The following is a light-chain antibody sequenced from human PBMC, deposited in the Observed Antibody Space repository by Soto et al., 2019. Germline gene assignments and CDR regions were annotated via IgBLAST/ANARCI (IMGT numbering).Light chain of an antibody. J-gene: IGKJ2*01. Sequence: EIVLTQSPGTLSLSPGERATLSCRASQSVSSSHLAWYQQKPGQAPRHLIYGASSRATGIPDRFRGSGYGIDFTLIISRLEPEDFAVYDCQQYGSSPPTYTFGQGTKLEIK. CDR2: GAS. CDR3: QQYGSSPPTYT. V-gene: IGKV3-20*01. CDR1: QSVSSSH.